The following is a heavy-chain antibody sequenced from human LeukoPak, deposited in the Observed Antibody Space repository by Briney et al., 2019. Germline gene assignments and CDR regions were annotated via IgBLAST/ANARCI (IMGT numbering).Heavy chain of an antibody. D-gene: IGHD2-21*01. CDR3: ARDLSCSFDF. J-gene: IGHJ4*02. Sequence: PGGSLRLSCAVSGFTVSNNYMNWVRQAPGKGLEWVSVIYRGGDKYYVDSVKGRFTISRDDSKKTLYLKMNSLRAEDTAVYYCARDLSCSFDFWGRGTLVTVSS. CDR2: IYRGGDK. V-gene: IGHV3-53*01. CDR1: GFTVSNNY.